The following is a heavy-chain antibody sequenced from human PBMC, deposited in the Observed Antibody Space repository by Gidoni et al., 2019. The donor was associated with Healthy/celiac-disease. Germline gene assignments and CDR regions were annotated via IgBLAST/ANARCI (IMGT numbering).Heavy chain of an antibody. CDR1: GGSFRGYC. CDR2: INHSGST. D-gene: IGHD6-6*01. Sequence: QVQLQQWGAGLLKPSETLSLTCAVYGGSFRGYCWSWIRQPPGKGLEWIGEINHSGSTNYNPSLKSRVTISVDTSKNQFSLKLSSVTAADTAVYYCARGRPGWGVAARLQRGTFDYWGQGTLVTVSS. V-gene: IGHV4-34*01. CDR3: ARGRPGWGVAARLQRGTFDY. J-gene: IGHJ4*02.